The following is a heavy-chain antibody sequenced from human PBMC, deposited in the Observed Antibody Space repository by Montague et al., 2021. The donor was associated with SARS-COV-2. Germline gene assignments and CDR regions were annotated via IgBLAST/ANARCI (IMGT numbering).Heavy chain of an antibody. V-gene: IGHV4-34*01. Sequence: SETLSLTCDFSDGSVSAYFWSWGRQLPGKGLEWIGQVDRSGTAHYSPSRQSRLTLSVDTSNNQVSLNLTSVTATDTATYYCARGRDSGTYFGTKYYFQYGLDVWGQGTTVTVSS. CDR1: DGSVSAYF. D-gene: IGHD3-10*01. CDR2: VDRSGTA. J-gene: IGHJ6*02. CDR3: ARGRDSGTYFGTKYYFQYGLDV.